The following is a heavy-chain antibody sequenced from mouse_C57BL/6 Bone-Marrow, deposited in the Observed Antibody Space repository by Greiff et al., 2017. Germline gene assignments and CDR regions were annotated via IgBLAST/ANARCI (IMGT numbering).Heavy chain of an antibody. CDR2: INPNNGGT. CDR3: ARLGITTLYFDY. V-gene: IGHV1-18*01. Sequence: EVQLQESGPELVKPGASVKIPCKASGYTFTDYNMDWVKQSHGKSLEWIGDINPNNGGTIYNQKFKGKATLTVDKSSSTAYMELRSLTSEDTAVYYCARLGITTLYFDYWGQGTTLTVSS. J-gene: IGHJ2*01. D-gene: IGHD2-4*01. CDR1: GYTFTDYN.